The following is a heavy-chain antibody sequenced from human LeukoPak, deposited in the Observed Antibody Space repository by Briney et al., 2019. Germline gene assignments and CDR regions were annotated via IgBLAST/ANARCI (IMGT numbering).Heavy chain of an antibody. CDR3: ARHRSTYDSSGYSPLYYFDY. CDR1: GGSISTNSYH. Sequence: SETLSLTCAVSGGSISTNSYHWGWIRQPPGKGLEWIGSIYYSGKTYYNPSLKSRVSISLDTSKNQFSLKLSSVTAADTAVYYCARHRSTYDSSGYSPLYYFDYWGQGTLVTVSS. V-gene: IGHV4-39*01. J-gene: IGHJ4*02. CDR2: IYYSGKT. D-gene: IGHD3-22*01.